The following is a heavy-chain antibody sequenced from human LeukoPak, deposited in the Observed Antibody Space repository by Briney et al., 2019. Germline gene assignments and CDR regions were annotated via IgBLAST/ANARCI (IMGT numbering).Heavy chain of an antibody. CDR3: TRVRGSGLGKYDY. CDR1: GFTFGDYA. CDR2: IRSKAYGGTT. V-gene: IGHV3-49*03. D-gene: IGHD1-26*01. Sequence: PGGSLRLSCTASGFTFGDYAMSWFRQAPGKGLEWVGFIRSKAYGGTTEYAASVKGRFTISRDDSKSIAYLQMNSLKTEDTAVYYCTRVRGSGLGKYDYWGQGTLVTVSS. J-gene: IGHJ4*02.